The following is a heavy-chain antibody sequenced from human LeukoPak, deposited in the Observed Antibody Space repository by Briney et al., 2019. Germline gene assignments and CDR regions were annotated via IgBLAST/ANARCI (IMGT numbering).Heavy chain of an antibody. V-gene: IGHV1-24*01. CDR2: FDPEDGET. J-gene: IGHJ4*02. CDR1: GYTLTELS. CDR3: ATVLHYTSCYRD. D-gene: IGHD2-2*01. Sequence: ASVKVSCKVSGYTLTELSMHWVRQAPGKRLEWMGGFDPEDGETIYAQKFQGRVTMTEDTSIDTAYMELSSLRSEDTAVYYCATVLHYTSCYRDWGQGTLVTVSS.